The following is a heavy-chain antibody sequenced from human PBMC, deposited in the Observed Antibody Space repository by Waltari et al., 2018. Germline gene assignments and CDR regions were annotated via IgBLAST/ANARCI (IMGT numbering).Heavy chain of an antibody. D-gene: IGHD2-15*01. CDR2: INHAGYT. J-gene: IGHJ6*02. V-gene: IGHV4-34*02. CDR1: GGSFSGYY. CDR3: VRLEDCTGPGGHCYSGDPFALDV. Sequence: QVQLQQWGAGLLQSSETLSLTCAVYGGSFSGYYWGWVRQPPGKGLEWSGEINHAGYTNHNPSLRSRVTMSADTSKSQFSLKLNSVTAADTAVYYCVRLEDCTGPGGHCYSGDPFALDVWGQGTTVTVSS.